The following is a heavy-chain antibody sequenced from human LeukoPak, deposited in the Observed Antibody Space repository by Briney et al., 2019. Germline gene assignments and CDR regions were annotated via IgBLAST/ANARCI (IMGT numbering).Heavy chain of an antibody. CDR1: GGSISSSSYY. CDR2: IYYSGTT. CDR3: ARNLVPHEWYFDL. Sequence: SETLSLTCTVSGGSISSSSYYWGWIRQPPGKGLEWIGYIYYSGTTNYNPSLKSRVTISVDTSKNQFSLKLSSVTAADTAMYYCARNLVPHEWYFDLWGRGTLVTVSS. V-gene: IGHV4-61*05. J-gene: IGHJ2*01. D-gene: IGHD3-16*01.